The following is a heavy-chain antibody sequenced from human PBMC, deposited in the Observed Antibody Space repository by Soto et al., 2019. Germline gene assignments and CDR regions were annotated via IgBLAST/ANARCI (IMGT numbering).Heavy chain of an antibody. CDR2: ISYDGSDK. CDR3: AKERRHSFDAIDL. Sequence: SLRLSCDASGFTFNFYGMHWVRQAPGKGLEWVAVISYDGSDKYYADSVRGRFTISRDNTKNTVWLQMNSLRGEDTAVYYCAKERRHSFDAIDLRGQGTLVTVSS. V-gene: IGHV3-30*18. J-gene: IGHJ3*01. CDR1: GFTFNFYG. D-gene: IGHD5-18*01.